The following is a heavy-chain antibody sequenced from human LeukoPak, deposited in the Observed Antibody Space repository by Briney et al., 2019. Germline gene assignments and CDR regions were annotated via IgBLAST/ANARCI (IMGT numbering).Heavy chain of an antibody. V-gene: IGHV3-7*03. CDR3: ARTLYYDILTGYSPTPYYFDY. D-gene: IGHD3-9*01. CDR2: LKQDGSEK. J-gene: IGHJ4*02. CDR1: GFTFSSYW. Sequence: GGSLRLSCAASGFTFSSYWMSWVRQAPGKGLEWVANLKQDGSEKYYVDSVKGRFTISRDNAKNSLYLQMNSLRAEDTAVYYCARTLYYDILTGYSPTPYYFDYWGQGTLVTVSS.